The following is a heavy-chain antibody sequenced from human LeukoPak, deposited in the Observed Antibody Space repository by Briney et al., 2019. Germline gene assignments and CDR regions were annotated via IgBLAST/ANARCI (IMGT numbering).Heavy chain of an antibody. CDR1: GYRFTSYW. D-gene: IGHD4-17*01. J-gene: IGHJ6*02. Sequence: GESLKISCKGSGYRFTSYWIGWVRQLPGKGLEWMGIIYPGDSDTRYSPSFQGQVTISADKSISTAYLQWSSLKASDTAMYYCARSAYGDYSYHYYGMDVWGQGTTVTVSS. V-gene: IGHV5-51*01. CDR2: IYPGDSDT. CDR3: ARSAYGDYSYHYYGMDV.